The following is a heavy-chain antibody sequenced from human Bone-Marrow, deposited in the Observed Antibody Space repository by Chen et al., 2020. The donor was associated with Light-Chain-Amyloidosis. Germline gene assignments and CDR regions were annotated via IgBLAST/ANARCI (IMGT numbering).Heavy chain of an antibody. CDR3: ARDETPIFGVVTYNWFDP. J-gene: IGHJ5*02. Sequence: QVQLVQSGAEVKKPGSSVKVSCRASGGTFNSYGVSWIRQAPGQGLEWMGLIIPMFGRAHYAQKFQGRVTMTADESTNTAYMELSRLGSEDTAVYYCARDETPIFGVVTYNWFDPWGQGTLVTVSS. CDR2: IIPMFGRA. CDR1: GGTFNSYG. D-gene: IGHD3-3*01. V-gene: IGHV1-69*01.